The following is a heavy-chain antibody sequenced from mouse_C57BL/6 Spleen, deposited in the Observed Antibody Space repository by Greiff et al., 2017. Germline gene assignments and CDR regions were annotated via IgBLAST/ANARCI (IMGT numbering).Heavy chain of an antibody. CDR1: GYAFSSYW. D-gene: IGHD4-1*01. CDR3: ARGSVGPYFDY. Sequence: QVHVKQSGAELVKPGASVKISCKASGYAFSSYWMNWVKQRPGKGLEWIGQIYPGDGDTNYNGKFKGKATLTADKSSSTAYMQPSSLTSEDSAVYFCARGSVGPYFDYWGQGTTLTVSS. CDR2: IYPGDGDT. J-gene: IGHJ2*01. V-gene: IGHV1-80*01.